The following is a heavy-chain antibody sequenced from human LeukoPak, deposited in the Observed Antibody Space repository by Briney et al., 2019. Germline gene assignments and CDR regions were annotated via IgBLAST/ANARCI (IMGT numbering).Heavy chain of an antibody. V-gene: IGHV3-23*01. CDR3: AKCVVRGVPYYGMDV. D-gene: IGHD3-10*01. J-gene: IGHJ6*02. CDR2: ISGSGGST. CDR1: GFTLSSYA. Sequence: GGSLRLSCAASGFTLSSYAMSWVRQAPGKGLEWVSAISGSGGSTYYADSVKGRFTISRDNSKNTLYLQMNSLRAEDTAVYYCAKCVVRGVPYYGMDVWGQGTTVTVSS.